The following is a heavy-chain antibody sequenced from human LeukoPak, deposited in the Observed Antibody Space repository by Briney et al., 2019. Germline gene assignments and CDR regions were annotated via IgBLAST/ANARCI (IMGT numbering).Heavy chain of an antibody. V-gene: IGHV3-11*04. J-gene: IGHJ4*02. Sequence: GGSLRLSRATSGFTFSNAYMNWVRQAPGKGLEWISFISSRGSSIYYADSVKGRFTISRDNAKNSLYLQMNSLRAEDTAVYYCARDSGSYRGFDYWGQGTLVTVSS. CDR3: ARDSGSYRGFDY. CDR2: ISSRGSSI. D-gene: IGHD1-26*01. CDR1: GFTFSNAY.